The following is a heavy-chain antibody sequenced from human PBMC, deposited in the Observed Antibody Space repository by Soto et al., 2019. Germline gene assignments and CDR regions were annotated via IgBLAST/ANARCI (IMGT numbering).Heavy chain of an antibody. J-gene: IGHJ4*02. Sequence: QVQLQESGPGLVKPSETLSLTCTVSGGSISSYYLSWIRQPQGKVLDWMGYIYYSGNTNYNSSLKSRVTIPVDTSKTQFTQTLSSVTAADTAVYYCAAGSGWYGRLGYWGQGTLVTVSS. CDR3: AAGSGWYGRLGY. V-gene: IGHV4-59*01. D-gene: IGHD6-19*01. CDR2: IYYSGNT. CDR1: GGSISSYY.